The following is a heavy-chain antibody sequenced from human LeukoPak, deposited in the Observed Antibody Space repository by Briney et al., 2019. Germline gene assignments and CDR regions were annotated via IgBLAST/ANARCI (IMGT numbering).Heavy chain of an antibody. V-gene: IGHV1-24*01. CDR1: GYTLTELS. D-gene: IGHD1-26*01. CDR3: ATDRGSFKGY. Sequence: GASVKVSCKVSGYTLTELSMHWVRHAPGKGLEWMGGFEPEDGETIYAQKFQGRVTMTEDTSTYTAYMELSSLRSEDTAVYYCATDRGSFKGYWGQGTLVTVSS. J-gene: IGHJ4*02. CDR2: FEPEDGET.